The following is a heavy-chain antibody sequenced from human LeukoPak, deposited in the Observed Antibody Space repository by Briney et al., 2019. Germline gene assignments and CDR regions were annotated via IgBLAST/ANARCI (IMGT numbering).Heavy chain of an antibody. D-gene: IGHD2-15*01. CDR3: AKNDYCSGGSCYENNWFDP. J-gene: IGHJ5*02. CDR1: GFTFSSYW. Sequence: PGGSLRLSCAASGFTFSSYWMHWVRQAPGKGLVWVSSINSDGSSTGYADSVKGRFTISRDNAKNTLYLQMNSLRAEDTAVYYCAKNDYCSGGSCYENNWFDPWGQGTLVTVSS. V-gene: IGHV3-74*01. CDR2: INSDGSST.